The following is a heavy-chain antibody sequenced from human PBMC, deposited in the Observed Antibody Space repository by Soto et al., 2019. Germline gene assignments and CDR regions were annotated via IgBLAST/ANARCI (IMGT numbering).Heavy chain of an antibody. CDR3: ARVGSGWEDYYYYGMDV. Sequence: SETLSLTCTVSGGSISSYYWSWIRQPPGKGLEWIGYIYYSGSTNYNPSLKSRVTISVDTSKNQFSLKLSSVTAADTAVYYCARVGSGWEDYYYYGMDVWGQGTTVTVSS. V-gene: IGHV4-59*01. CDR2: IYYSGST. J-gene: IGHJ6*02. D-gene: IGHD6-19*01. CDR1: GGSISSYY.